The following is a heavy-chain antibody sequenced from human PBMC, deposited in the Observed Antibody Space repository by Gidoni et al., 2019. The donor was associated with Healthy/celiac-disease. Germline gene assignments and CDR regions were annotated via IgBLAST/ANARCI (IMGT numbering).Heavy chain of an antibody. CDR3: ARGYDFWSGYFNWFDP. CDR2: MNPNSGNT. J-gene: IGHJ5*02. Sequence: QVQLVQSGAEVTKPGASVKVACKASGYTFTSYDINWVRQATGQGLEWMGWMNPNSGNTGYAQKFQGRVTMTRNTSISTAYMELSSLRSEDTAVYYCARGYDFWSGYFNWFDPWGQGTLVTVSS. D-gene: IGHD3-3*01. V-gene: IGHV1-8*01. CDR1: GYTFTSYD.